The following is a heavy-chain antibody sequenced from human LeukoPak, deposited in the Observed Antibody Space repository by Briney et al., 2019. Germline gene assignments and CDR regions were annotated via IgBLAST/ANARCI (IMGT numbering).Heavy chain of an antibody. CDR2: IMTIFGSA. CDR3: ARGAPIPGYSSGWYFSDYYYYMDV. CDR1: GGTFSSYA. Sequence: GASVKVSCKASGGTFSSYAICWVRQAPGQGLEWMGGIMTIFGSANYAQKFQGRLTITADESTSTTYMELSSLRSEDTAVYYCARGAPIPGYSSGWYFSDYYYYMDVWGKGTTVTISS. D-gene: IGHD6-13*01. V-gene: IGHV1-69*13. J-gene: IGHJ6*03.